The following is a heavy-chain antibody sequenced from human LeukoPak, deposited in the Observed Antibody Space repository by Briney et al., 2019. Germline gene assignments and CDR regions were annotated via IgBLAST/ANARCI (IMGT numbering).Heavy chain of an antibody. CDR1: GYTFTGYY. V-gene: IGHV1-2*02. Sequence: ASVKVSCKASGYTFTGYYMHWVRQAPGQGLEWMGWINPNSGGTNYAQKFQGRVTMTRDTSISTAYMELSRLRSDDTAVYYCARSLNYYDSSGYYLMTYFQHWGQGTLVTVSS. CDR2: INPNSGGT. D-gene: IGHD3-22*01. J-gene: IGHJ1*01. CDR3: ARSLNYYDSSGYYLMTYFQH.